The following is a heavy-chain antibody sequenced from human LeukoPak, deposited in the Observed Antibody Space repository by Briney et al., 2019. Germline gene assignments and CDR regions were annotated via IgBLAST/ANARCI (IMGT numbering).Heavy chain of an antibody. CDR2: INPNSGGT. V-gene: IGHV1-2*02. CDR1: GYTFTGYY. D-gene: IGHD3-16*02. J-gene: IGHJ4*02. CDR3: ARRIFGGVIVSPNDY. Sequence: ASVKVSCKASGYTFTGYYMHWVRQAPGQGLEWMGWINPNSGGTNYAQKFQGRVTMTGDTSISTAYMELSRLRSDDTAVYYCARRIFGGVIVSPNDYWGQGTLVTVSS.